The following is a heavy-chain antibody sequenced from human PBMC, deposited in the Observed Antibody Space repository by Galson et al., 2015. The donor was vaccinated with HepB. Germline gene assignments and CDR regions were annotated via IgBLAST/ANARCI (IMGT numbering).Heavy chain of an antibody. J-gene: IGHJ3*02. D-gene: IGHD3-10*01. CDR3: AKDRKYYYGSGSYFFAFDI. CDR2: ISGSGGST. Sequence: SLRLSCAASGFTFSSYAMSWVRQAPGKGLEWVSEISGSGGSTYYADSVKGRFTISRDNSKNTLYLQMNSLRAEDTAVYYCAKDRKYYYGSGSYFFAFDIWGQGTMVTVSS. V-gene: IGHV3-23*01. CDR1: GFTFSSYA.